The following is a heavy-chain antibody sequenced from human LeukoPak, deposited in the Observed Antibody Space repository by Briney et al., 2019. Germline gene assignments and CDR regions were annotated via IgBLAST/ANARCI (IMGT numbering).Heavy chain of an antibody. CDR2: IYTSGST. J-gene: IGHJ6*02. CDR1: GGSISSYY. V-gene: IGHV4-4*07. D-gene: IGHD1-14*01. Sequence: SETLSLTCTVSGGSISSYYWSWIRQPAGKGLEWIGRIYTSGSTNYNPSLKSRVTMSVYTSKNQFSLKLSSVTAADTAVYYCARGAVVREPTYYYYYGMDVWGQGTTVTVSS. CDR3: ARGAVVREPTYYYYYGMDV.